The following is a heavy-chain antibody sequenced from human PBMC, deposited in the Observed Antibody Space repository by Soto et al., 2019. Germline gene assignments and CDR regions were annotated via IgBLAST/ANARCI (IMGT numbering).Heavy chain of an antibody. D-gene: IGHD6-13*01. CDR3: ARCIAAAGNWDYYYYGMDV. J-gene: IGHJ6*02. CDR2: INHSGST. CDR1: GGSFSAYY. Sequence: NPSETLSLTCAVYGGSFSAYYWSWIRQPPGKGLEWIGEINHSGSTYYNPSLKSRVTISVDTSKNQFSLKLSSVTAADTAVYYCARCIAAAGNWDYYYYGMDVWGQGTTVTVSS. V-gene: IGHV4-34*01.